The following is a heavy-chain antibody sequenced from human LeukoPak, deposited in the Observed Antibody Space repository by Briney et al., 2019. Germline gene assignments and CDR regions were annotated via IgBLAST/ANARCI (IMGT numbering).Heavy chain of an antibody. CDR2: IYHSGST. J-gene: IGHJ4*02. CDR1: GGSISSGGYY. CDR3: ARSLRVDYGDFYFDY. D-gene: IGHD4-17*01. Sequence: PSETLSLTCTVSGGSISSGGYYWSWIRQPPGKGLEWIGYIYHSGSTYYNPSLKSRVTISVDRSKNQFSLKLSSVTAADTAVYYCARSLRVDYGDFYFDYWGQGTLVTVSS. V-gene: IGHV4-30-2*01.